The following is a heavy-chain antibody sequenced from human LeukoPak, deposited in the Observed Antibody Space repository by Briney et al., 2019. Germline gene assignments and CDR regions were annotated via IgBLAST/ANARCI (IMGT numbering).Heavy chain of an antibody. Sequence: GASVKVSCTASGYTFTSYGISWVRQAPGQGLEWMGWISAYNGNTNYAQKLHGRVTMTADTSTSTAYMELRSLRSDDAAVYYCARDHIVVVVAENAFDIWGQGTMVTVSS. V-gene: IGHV1-18*01. CDR2: ISAYNGNT. D-gene: IGHD2-15*01. CDR3: ARDHIVVVVAENAFDI. J-gene: IGHJ3*02. CDR1: GYTFTSYG.